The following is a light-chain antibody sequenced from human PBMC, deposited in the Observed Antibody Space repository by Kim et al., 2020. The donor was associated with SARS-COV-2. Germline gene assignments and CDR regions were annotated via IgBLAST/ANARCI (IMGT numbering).Light chain of an antibody. V-gene: IGLV3-19*01. CDR2: GKN. CDR1: SLKIYY. J-gene: IGLJ1*01. Sequence: SSELTQEPAVSVALGQTVRITCQGDSLKIYYATWYQQKAGQAPVLVIYGKNNRPSGIPDRFSGSSSGNTASLTITGAQAEDEADYYCNSRDSRTNQLRVF. CDR3: NSRDSRTNQLRV.